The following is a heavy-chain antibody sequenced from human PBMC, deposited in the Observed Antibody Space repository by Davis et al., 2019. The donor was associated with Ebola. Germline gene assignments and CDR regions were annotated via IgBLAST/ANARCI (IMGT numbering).Heavy chain of an antibody. CDR3: ATAGVAWFRELSFDY. CDR2: FDPEDGET. V-gene: IGHV1-24*01. J-gene: IGHJ4*02. Sequence: AASVKVSCKVSGYTLTELSMHWVRQAPGKGLEWMGGFDPEDGETIYAQKFQGRLTMTEDTSTDTAYMELSSLRSEDTAVYYCATAGVAWFRELSFDYWGQGTLVTVSS. CDR1: GYTLTELS. D-gene: IGHD3-10*01.